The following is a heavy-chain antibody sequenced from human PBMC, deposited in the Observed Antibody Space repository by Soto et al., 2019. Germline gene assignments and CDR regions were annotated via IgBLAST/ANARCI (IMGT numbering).Heavy chain of an antibody. Sequence: GGSLRLSCAASGFTFSSYGMHWVRQAPGKGLEWVAVIWYDGSNKYYADSVKGRFTISRDNSKNTLYLQMNSLRAEDTAVYYCARPSVVGYDSSGYPEYFQHWGQGTLVTVSS. V-gene: IGHV3-33*01. J-gene: IGHJ1*01. CDR3: ARPSVVGYDSSGYPEYFQH. CDR1: GFTFSSYG. D-gene: IGHD3-22*01. CDR2: IWYDGSNK.